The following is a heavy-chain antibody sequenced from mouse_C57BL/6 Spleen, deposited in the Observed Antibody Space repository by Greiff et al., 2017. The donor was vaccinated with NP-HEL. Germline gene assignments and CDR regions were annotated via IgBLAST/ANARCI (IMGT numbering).Heavy chain of an antibody. J-gene: IGHJ3*01. Sequence: EVQGVESGGGLVQPGGSMKLSCAASGFTFSDAWMDWVRQSPEKGLEWVAEIRNKANNHATYYAESVKGRFTISRDDSKSSVYLQMNSLRAEDTGIYYCTRGGYYDYAPCAYWGQGTLVTVSA. CDR1: GFTFSDAW. CDR3: TRGGYYDYAPCAY. V-gene: IGHV6-6*01. D-gene: IGHD2-4*01. CDR2: IRNKANNHAT.